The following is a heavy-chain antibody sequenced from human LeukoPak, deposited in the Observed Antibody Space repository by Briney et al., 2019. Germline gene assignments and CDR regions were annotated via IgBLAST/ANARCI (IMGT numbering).Heavy chain of an antibody. CDR3: ASGSGSGSYYPFDY. V-gene: IGHV4-59*01. CDR1: GGSISSYS. Sequence: SETLSLTCIVSGGSISSYSWSWIRQPPGKGLEWIGYIYYSGNTNYNPSLKSRVTISVDTSKNQFSLELSSVTAADTAVYYCASGSGSGSYYPFDYWGQGTLVTVSS. CDR2: IYYSGNT. D-gene: IGHD3-10*01. J-gene: IGHJ4*02.